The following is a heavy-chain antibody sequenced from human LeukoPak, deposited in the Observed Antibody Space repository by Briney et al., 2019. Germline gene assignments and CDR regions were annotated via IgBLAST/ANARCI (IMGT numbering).Heavy chain of an antibody. CDR1: GGSFSGYY. Sequence: PSETLSLTCAVYGGSFSGYYWSWIRQPPGKGLEWIGEINHSGSTNYNPSLKSRVTISVDTSKNQFSLKLSSVTAADTAVYYCARGGYDFWSGYFPFDYWGQGTLVTVSS. V-gene: IGHV4-34*01. CDR3: ARGGYDFWSGYFPFDY. D-gene: IGHD3-3*01. J-gene: IGHJ4*02. CDR2: INHSGST.